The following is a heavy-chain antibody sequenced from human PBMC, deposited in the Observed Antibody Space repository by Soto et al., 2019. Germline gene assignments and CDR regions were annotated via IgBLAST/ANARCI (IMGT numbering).Heavy chain of an antibody. CDR3: AIDPTGYYDILSGYYTRYYYGMDV. Sequence: GGSLRLSCAASGFTFSSDWMSWVRQAPGKGLEWVANIKQDGSEKYYVDSVKGRFTISRDNAKNSLYLQMNSLRAEDTAVYYCAIDPTGYYDILSGYYTRYYYGMDVWGQGTTVTVSS. D-gene: IGHD3-9*01. CDR1: GFTFSSDW. CDR2: IKQDGSEK. V-gene: IGHV3-7*03. J-gene: IGHJ6*02.